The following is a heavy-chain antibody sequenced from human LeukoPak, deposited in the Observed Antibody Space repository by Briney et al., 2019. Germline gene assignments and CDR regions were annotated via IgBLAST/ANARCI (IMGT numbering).Heavy chain of an antibody. J-gene: IGHJ4*02. CDR2: IHYDGNNK. CDR3: SARRLTVTTEIDY. Sequence: GGSLRLSCEASGLSFSSSAMHWVRQAPGKGLDWVAFIHYDGNNKYYADSVKGRFTISRDNSKNTVYLQMNRLRVDDTAVYYCSARRLTVTTEIDYWGQGTLVTVSS. D-gene: IGHD4-17*01. CDR1: GLSFSSSA. V-gene: IGHV3-30*02.